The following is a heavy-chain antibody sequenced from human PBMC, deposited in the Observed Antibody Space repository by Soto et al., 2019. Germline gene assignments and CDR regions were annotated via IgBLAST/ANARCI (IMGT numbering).Heavy chain of an antibody. D-gene: IGHD4-17*01. J-gene: IGHJ4*02. CDR2: IYYSGST. V-gene: IGHV4-59*01. Sequence: SETLSLTCPVSGGSISSYYWSWIRQPTGKGLEWIGYIYYSGSTNYNPSLKSRVTISVDTSKNQFSLKLSSVTAADTAVYYCARDNGDYVLDYWGQGTLVTVSS. CDR3: ARDNGDYVLDY. CDR1: GGSISSYY.